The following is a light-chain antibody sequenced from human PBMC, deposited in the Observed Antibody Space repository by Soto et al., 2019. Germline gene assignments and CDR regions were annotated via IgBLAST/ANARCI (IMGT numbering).Light chain of an antibody. Sequence: QSALTQPPSASGSPGQSVTISCTGTSSDIGGYDYVSWYQQHPGKAPKLIIYEVTKRPSGVPDRFSGSKSGSTASLTVSGLQADDEADYYCSSYAGSSWVFGAGTKLTVL. CDR2: EVT. V-gene: IGLV2-8*01. CDR1: SSDIGGYDY. CDR3: SSYAGSSWV. J-gene: IGLJ3*02.